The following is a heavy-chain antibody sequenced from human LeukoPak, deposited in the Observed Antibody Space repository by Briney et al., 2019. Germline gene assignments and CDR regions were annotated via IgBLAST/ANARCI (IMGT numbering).Heavy chain of an antibody. V-gene: IGHV1-18*04. J-gene: IGHJ3*02. CDR1: GYNFMNYG. D-gene: IGHD6-25*01. CDR2: INNYRGGT. CDR3: ARSPRLSDAFDI. Sequence: ASVRVSCKASGYNFMNYGISWVRQAPGQGLEWMGWINNYRGGTKYSRKLQGRVTMMSDTSTTTAYMELSRLTSDDTAVYYCARSPRLSDAFDIWGQGTMVTVSS.